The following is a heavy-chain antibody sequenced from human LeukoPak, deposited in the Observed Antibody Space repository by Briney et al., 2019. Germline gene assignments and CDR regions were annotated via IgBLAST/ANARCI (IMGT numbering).Heavy chain of an antibody. V-gene: IGHV3-11*01. Sequence: PGGSLRLSCAASGFTFSDYYMSWIRQAPGKGLEWVSYISSSGGVIYYADSVKGQFTISRDNAKNSLYLQMNGLRVEDTAVYYCARVVFTGLLWGQGTLVTVSS. CDR2: ISSSGGVI. D-gene: IGHD2/OR15-2a*01. CDR3: ARVVFTGLL. J-gene: IGHJ4*02. CDR1: GFTFSDYY.